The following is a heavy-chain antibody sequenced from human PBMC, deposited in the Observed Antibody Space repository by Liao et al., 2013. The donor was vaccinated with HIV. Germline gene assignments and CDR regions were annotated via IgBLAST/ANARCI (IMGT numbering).Heavy chain of an antibody. V-gene: IGHV4-4*07. Sequence: QVQLQESGPGLVEPSETLSLSCTVSGGSVNSYYWTWIRQPAGKGLEWLGRVYMSGSTNYNPSLKSRVRMSLDTAKNQLSLTLASVTAADTAVYYCASRRWLQSLSFYWGQGTLVTVSS. J-gene: IGHJ4*02. CDR3: ASRRWLQSLSFY. CDR2: VYMSGST. D-gene: IGHD5-24*01. CDR1: GGSVNSYY.